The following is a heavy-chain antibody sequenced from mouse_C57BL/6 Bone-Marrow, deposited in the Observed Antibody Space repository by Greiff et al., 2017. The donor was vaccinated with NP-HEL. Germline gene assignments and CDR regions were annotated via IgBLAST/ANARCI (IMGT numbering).Heavy chain of an antibody. CDR1: GYSFTGYY. D-gene: IGHD2-2*01. V-gene: IGHV1-42*01. CDR3: AREKSGYDDYFDY. J-gene: IGHJ2*01. CDR2: INPSTGGT. Sequence: VQLQQSGPELVKPGASVKISCKASGYSFTGYYMNWVKQSPEKSLEWIGEINPSTGGTTYNQKFKAKATLTVDKSSSTAYMQLKSLTSEDSAVYYCAREKSGYDDYFDYWGQGTTLTVSS.